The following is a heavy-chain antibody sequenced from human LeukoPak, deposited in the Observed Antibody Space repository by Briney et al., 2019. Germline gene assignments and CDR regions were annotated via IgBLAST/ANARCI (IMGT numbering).Heavy chain of an antibody. CDR3: AREAYCSGGSCYTAEYFQH. J-gene: IGHJ1*01. V-gene: IGHV4-34*01. D-gene: IGHD2-15*01. CDR1: GGSFSGYY. CDR2: IYHSGST. Sequence: SETLSLTCAVYGGSFSGYYWSWIRQPPGEGLEWIGEIYHSGSTNYNPSLKSRVTISVDTSKNQFSLKLSSVTAADTAVYYCAREAYCSGGSCYTAEYFQHWGQGTLVTVSS.